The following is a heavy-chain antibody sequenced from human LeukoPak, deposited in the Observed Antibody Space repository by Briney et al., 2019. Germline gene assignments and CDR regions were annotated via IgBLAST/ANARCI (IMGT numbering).Heavy chain of an antibody. J-gene: IGHJ5*02. D-gene: IGHD6-13*01. CDR1: GDSISSSKYY. CDR2: VYYSGST. Sequence: SETLSLTCTVSGDSISSSKYYWGWIRQTPGEGLEWIGSVYYSGSTHCNPSLKSRVTISVDTSKNQFSLKLRSVTAADTAVYYCARAYHSSWYLNWFDPWGQGTLVTVSS. V-gene: IGHV4-39*07. CDR3: ARAYHSSWYLNWFDP.